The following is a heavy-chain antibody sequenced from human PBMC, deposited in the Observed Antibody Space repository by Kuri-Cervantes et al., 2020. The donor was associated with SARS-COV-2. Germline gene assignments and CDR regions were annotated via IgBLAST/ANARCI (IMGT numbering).Heavy chain of an antibody. D-gene: IGHD3-3*01. Sequence: ESLKISCTVSGGSISSYYWSWIRQPAGKGLEWIGRIYTSGSTNYNPSLKSRVTMSVDTSKNQFSLKLSSVTAADTAVYYCARALANFWSGSDWYFDLWGRGTLVTGYS. J-gene: IGHJ2*01. CDR2: IYTSGST. V-gene: IGHV4-4*07. CDR1: GGSISSYY. CDR3: ARALANFWSGSDWYFDL.